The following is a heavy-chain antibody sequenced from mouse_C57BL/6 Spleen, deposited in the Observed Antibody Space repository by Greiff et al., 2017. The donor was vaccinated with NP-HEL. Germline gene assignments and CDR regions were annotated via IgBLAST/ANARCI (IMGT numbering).Heavy chain of an antibody. CDR3: ARSDYSNYAWFAY. CDR2: INPNNGGT. Sequence: EVQLQQSGPELVKPGASVKISCKASGYTFTDYYMNWVKQSHGKSLEWIGDINPNNGGTSYNQKFKGKATLTVDKSSSTAYMELRSLTSEDSAVYYCARSDYSNYAWFAYWGQGTLVTVSA. V-gene: IGHV1-26*01. CDR1: GYTFTDYY. J-gene: IGHJ3*01. D-gene: IGHD2-5*01.